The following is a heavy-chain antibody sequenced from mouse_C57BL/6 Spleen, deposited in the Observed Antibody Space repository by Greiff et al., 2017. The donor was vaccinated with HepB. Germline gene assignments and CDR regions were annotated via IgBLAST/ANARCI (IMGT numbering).Heavy chain of an antibody. J-gene: IGHJ2*01. CDR3: ARAGDYYYGSPYCFDY. Sequence: QVQLQQSGAELARPGASVKMSCKASGYTFTSYTMHWVNQRPGQGLEWIGYINPSSGYTKYNQKFKDKATLTADKSSSTAYMQLSSLTSEDSAVYYCARAGDYYYGSPYCFDYWGQGTTLTVSS. V-gene: IGHV1-4*01. CDR1: GYTFTSYT. CDR2: INPSSGYT. D-gene: IGHD1-1*01.